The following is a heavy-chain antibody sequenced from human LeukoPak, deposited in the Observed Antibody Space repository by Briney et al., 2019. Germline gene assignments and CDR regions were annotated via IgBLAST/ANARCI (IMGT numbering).Heavy chain of an antibody. D-gene: IGHD4-17*01. CDR3: AGAIYGDYASTDYYYYYGLDV. V-gene: IGHV3-64*01. Sequence: GGSLRLSCAASGFTLSTHAMHWVRQAPGKGLEDVSGITINGGSTYYLNSVKGRFTVSRDNSNNTLFLQIGSLRAEDMAVYYCAGAIYGDYASTDYYYYYGLDVWGQGTTVTVSS. J-gene: IGHJ6*02. CDR1: GFTLSTHA. CDR2: ITINGGST.